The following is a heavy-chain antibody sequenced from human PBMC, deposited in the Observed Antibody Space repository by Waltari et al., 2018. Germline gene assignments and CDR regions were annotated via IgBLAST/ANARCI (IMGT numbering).Heavy chain of an antibody. CDR3: ARDREGASYYYYGMDV. V-gene: IGHV1-46*01. Sequence: QVQLVQSGAEVKKPGASVKVSCKASGYTFTSYYMHWVRQASGQGLEWMGIINPRGGSTSYEQKCQGRVTITADKSTSTAYMELSSLRSEDTAVYYCARDREGASYYYYGMDVWGQGTMVTVSS. D-gene: IGHD3-16*01. J-gene: IGHJ6*02. CDR1: GYTFTSYY. CDR2: INPRGGST.